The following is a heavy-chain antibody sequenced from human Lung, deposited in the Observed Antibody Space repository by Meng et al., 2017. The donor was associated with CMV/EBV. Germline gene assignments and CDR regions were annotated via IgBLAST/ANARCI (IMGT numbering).Heavy chain of an antibody. CDR3: AKGENYFDSSGLDY. CDR1: GFTFRNCA. J-gene: IGHJ4*02. Sequence: GESLKISCTGSGFTFRNCAMSWVRQAPGKGLEFVSSISGGGDNTYYTDSVKGRFIISRDNSKNTLYLQMDSLRAEDTALYYCAKGENYFDSSGLDYWGQGXQVTSPQ. D-gene: IGHD3-22*01. CDR2: ISGGGDNT. V-gene: IGHV3-23*01.